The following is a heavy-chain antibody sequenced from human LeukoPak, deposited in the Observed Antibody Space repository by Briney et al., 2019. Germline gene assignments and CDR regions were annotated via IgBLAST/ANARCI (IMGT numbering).Heavy chain of an antibody. CDR2: IYYSGRT. Sequence: SETLSLTCTVSSGSISSSSYYWGWIRQPPGKELVWIGSIYYSGRTYYNPSLKSRVTISVDTSKIQFSLKLSSVTAADTAVYYCASPGFNYGDYPERFDPWGQGTLVTVSS. J-gene: IGHJ5*02. CDR1: SGSISSSSYY. V-gene: IGHV4-39*01. CDR3: ASPGFNYGDYPERFDP. D-gene: IGHD4-17*01.